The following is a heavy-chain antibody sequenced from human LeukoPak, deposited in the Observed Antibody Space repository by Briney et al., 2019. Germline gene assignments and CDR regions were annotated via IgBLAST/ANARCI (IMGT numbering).Heavy chain of an antibody. CDR3: ARSYPLRPDDY. D-gene: IGHD5/OR15-5a*01. V-gene: IGHV1-8*01. J-gene: IGHJ4*02. CDR2: MNPNSGNT. CDR1: GYTFTSYD. Sequence: ASVKVSCKASGYTFTSYDINWVRQATGQGLEWMGWMNPNSGNTGYAQKFQGRVTMTRDTSISTAYMELSRLRSDDTAVYYCARSYPLRPDDYWGQGTLVTVSS.